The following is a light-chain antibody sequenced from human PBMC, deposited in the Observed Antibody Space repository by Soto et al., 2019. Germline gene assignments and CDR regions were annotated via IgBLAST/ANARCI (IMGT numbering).Light chain of an antibody. CDR1: SRDVGGYNY. CDR3: SSYTISNTLV. J-gene: IGLJ1*01. Sequence: QSALTQPASVSGSPGQSITISCTGTSRDVGGYNYVSWYQQYPGKAPKLMIYDVSNRPSGVSNRFSGSKSGNTASLTISGLQAEDEADYYCSSYTISNTLVFGSGTKLTVL. V-gene: IGLV2-14*01. CDR2: DVS.